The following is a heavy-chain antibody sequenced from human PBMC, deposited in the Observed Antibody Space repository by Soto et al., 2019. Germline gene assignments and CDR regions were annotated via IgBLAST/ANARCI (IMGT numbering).Heavy chain of an antibody. CDR1: GGSISSSSYY. Sequence: PSETLSLTCTVSGGSISSSSYYWGWIRQPPGKGLEWIGSIYYSGSTYYNPSLKSRVTISVDTPKNQFSLKLSSVTAADTAVYYCARSLITMVPEAAWGQGTLVTVS. V-gene: IGHV4-39*01. CDR2: IYYSGST. J-gene: IGHJ5*02. D-gene: IGHD3-10*01. CDR3: ARSLITMVPEAA.